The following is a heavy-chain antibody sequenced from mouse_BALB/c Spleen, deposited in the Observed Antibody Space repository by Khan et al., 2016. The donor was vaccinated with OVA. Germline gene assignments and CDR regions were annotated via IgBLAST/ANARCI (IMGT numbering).Heavy chain of an antibody. J-gene: IGHJ4*01. CDR3: ARWGMES. V-gene: IGHV1-63*01. Sequence: QVQLKESGAELVRPGTSVNISCKASGDAFINYWLGWVKQRPGHGLEWIGDIYPGSGNTYYNEKLKGKVTLTADKSSSTAYLQLINLTSEDSAVYFCARWGMESWGQGTSVTVSS. CDR1: GDAFINYW. CDR2: IYPGSGNT.